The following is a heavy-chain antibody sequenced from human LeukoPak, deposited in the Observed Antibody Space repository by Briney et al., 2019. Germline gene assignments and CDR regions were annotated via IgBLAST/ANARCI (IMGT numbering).Heavy chain of an antibody. D-gene: IGHD6-13*01. CDR2: ISSSGSTI. V-gene: IGHV3-48*03. CDR3: ARGHSSSWMSEIDY. J-gene: IGHJ4*02. Sequence: GGSLRLSCAASGFTFSSYEMNWVRQTPGKGLEWVSYISSSGSTIYYADSVKGRFTISRDNAKNSLYLQMNSLRAEDTAVYYCARGHSSSWMSEIDYWGQGTLVTVSS. CDR1: GFTFSSYE.